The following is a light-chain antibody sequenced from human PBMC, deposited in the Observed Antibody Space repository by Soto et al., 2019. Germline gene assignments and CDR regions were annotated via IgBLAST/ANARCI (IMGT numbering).Light chain of an antibody. Sequence: QSVLTQPASVSGSPGQSITISCTGTSSDVGYYSYVSWYQQHPGKAPKLLISEVSNRPSGVSNRFSGSKSVNTASLTNSGLQAEDEADYYCNSYTTSSTYVFGTGTKLTVL. V-gene: IGLV2-14*01. CDR3: NSYTTSSTYV. J-gene: IGLJ1*01. CDR2: EVS. CDR1: SSDVGYYSY.